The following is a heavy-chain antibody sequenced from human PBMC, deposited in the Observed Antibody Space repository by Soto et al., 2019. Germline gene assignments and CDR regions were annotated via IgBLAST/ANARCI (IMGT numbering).Heavy chain of an antibody. D-gene: IGHD2-2*01. Sequence: GESLTISCKGSGYTFPSYWIGWVRQMPGKGLKWMGIIYPGDSDARYSPSFQGQVTISVDMSISTAYLHLSSLKASDTAMYYCARQGPLLGYCESTSCHYDYWGQGTLVTVSS. V-gene: IGHV5-51*01. CDR3: ARQGPLLGYCESTSCHYDY. J-gene: IGHJ4*02. CDR2: IYPGDSDA. CDR1: GYTFPSYW.